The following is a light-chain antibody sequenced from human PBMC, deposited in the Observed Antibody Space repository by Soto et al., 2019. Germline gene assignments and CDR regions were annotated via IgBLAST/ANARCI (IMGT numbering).Light chain of an antibody. CDR2: GAS. CDR1: QSVSSSY. V-gene: IGKV3-20*01. CDR3: QQYGSSPLYT. J-gene: IGKJ2*01. Sequence: EIVLTQSPGTLSLSPGERATLSCRASQSVSSSYLAWYQQKPGQAPRLLIYGASSRATDIPDRLSGSGSGTEFTLTISRLEPEDFAVYYCQQYGSSPLYTFGQGTKLEIK.